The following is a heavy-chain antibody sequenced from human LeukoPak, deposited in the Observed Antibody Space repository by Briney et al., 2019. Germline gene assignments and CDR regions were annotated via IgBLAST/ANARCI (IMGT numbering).Heavy chain of an antibody. D-gene: IGHD2-15*01. CDR2: INHSGST. V-gene: IGHV4-34*01. CDR1: GGSFSGYY. Sequence: PSETLSLTCAVYGGSFSGYYWSWIRQPPGKGLEWIGEINHSGSTNYNPSLKSRVTISVDTSKNQFSLKLSSVTAADTAVYYCARGWRSNCSGGSCRYYYYGMDVWGQGTTVTVSS. CDR3: ARGWRSNCSGGSCRYYYYGMDV. J-gene: IGHJ6*02.